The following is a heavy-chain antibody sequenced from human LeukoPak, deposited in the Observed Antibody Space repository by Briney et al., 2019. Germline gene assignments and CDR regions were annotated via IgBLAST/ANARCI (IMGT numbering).Heavy chain of an antibody. CDR1: SASVSNYY. J-gene: IGHJ4*02. Sequence: SETLSLTCRVSSASVSNYYWSWIRQSPGKGLEWIGFFHYSGSTNYNPSLNSRVTTSIDTSMNQLSLTLVSVTAADTAVYFCARHHDGGPKLRLDFWGLGVLVTVSS. D-gene: IGHD2-15*01. CDR3: ARHHDGGPKLRLDF. V-gene: IGHV4-59*08. CDR2: FHYSGST.